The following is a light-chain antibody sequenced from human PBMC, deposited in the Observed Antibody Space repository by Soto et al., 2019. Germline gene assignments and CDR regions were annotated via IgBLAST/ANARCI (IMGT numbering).Light chain of an antibody. V-gene: IGKV2-30*02. J-gene: IGKJ1*01. CDR2: RVS. Sequence: DIMMTPSPLSLTNTRGQPASTACRPSQSLEHSDGKSYLNWFQQRPGQSPRRIIYRVSSRDSGVPDRFSGSGSGTDFTLKISRVEAEDVGVYYCMQGTQGRTFGQGTKVDIK. CDR1: QSLEHSDGKSY. CDR3: MQGTQGRT.